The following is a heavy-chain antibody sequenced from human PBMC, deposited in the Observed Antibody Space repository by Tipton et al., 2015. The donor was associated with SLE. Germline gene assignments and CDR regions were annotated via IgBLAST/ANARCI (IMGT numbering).Heavy chain of an antibody. D-gene: IGHD3-10*01. CDR3: VRDVYYVSGSAFDI. Sequence: QVQLVQSGAEVKKPGSSVKVSCKASGGTFSSYAISWVRQAPGQGLEWMGGIIPMYGTANYAQKFQGRVTITADESTSTAYMEFSSLRSDDTAVYYCVRDVYYVSGSAFDIWGQGTKVTVSS. V-gene: IGHV1-69*01. J-gene: IGHJ3*02. CDR2: IIPMYGTA. CDR1: GGTFSSYA.